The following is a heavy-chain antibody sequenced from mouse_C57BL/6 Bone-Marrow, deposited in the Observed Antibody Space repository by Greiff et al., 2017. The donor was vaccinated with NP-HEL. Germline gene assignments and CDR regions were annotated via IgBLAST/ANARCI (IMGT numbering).Heavy chain of an antibody. V-gene: IGHV5-17*01. CDR3: ATGLYCDY. Sequence: EVHLVESGGGLVKPGGSLKLSCAASGFTFSDYGMHWVRQAPETGLEWVAYISSGRSTIYYADTVKGRFTISRDNAKNTLFLQMASLRSEGTAMYYCATGLYCDYWGQGTTLTVSS. CDR2: ISSGRSTI. J-gene: IGHJ2*01. CDR1: GFTFSDYG.